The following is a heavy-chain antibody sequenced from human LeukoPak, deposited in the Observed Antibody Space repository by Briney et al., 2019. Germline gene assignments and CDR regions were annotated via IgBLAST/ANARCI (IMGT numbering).Heavy chain of an antibody. CDR1: GYSFTGYY. CDR2: IYPKSGAT. V-gene: IGHV1-2*02. Sequence: ASVKVSCKASGYSFTGYYMHWVRQAPGQGLEWMGWIYPKSGATNYAQKFRGRVTMSRDTSINTVYMEVTRLRSDDTAMYYYARRGIPVAGTAYFDLWGRGTLVTVSS. D-gene: IGHD6-19*01. CDR3: ARRGIPVAGTAYFDL. J-gene: IGHJ2*01.